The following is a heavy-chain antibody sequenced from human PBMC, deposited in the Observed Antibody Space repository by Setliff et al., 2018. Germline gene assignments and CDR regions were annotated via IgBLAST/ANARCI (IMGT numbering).Heavy chain of an antibody. V-gene: IGHV2-5*02. J-gene: IGHJ4*02. CDR1: GFSLSTSGVG. CDR2: IYWDDDK. CDR3: ARCITIFGVVIPNAFDY. Sequence: SGPTLVNPTQTLTLTCTFSGFSLSTSGVGVGWIRQPPGKALEWLALIYWDDDKRYSPSLKSRLTITKDTSKNQVVLTMTNMDPVDTATCYCARCITIFGVVIPNAFDYWGQGTLVTAPQ. D-gene: IGHD3-3*01.